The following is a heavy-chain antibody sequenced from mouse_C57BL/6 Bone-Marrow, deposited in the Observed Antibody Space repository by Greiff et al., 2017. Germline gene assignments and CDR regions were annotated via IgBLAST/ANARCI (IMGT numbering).Heavy chain of an antibody. Sequence: EVQLQQSGPELVKPGASVKISCKASGYSFTDYNMNWVKQSNGKSLEWIGVLNPNYGTTSYNQKFKGKATLTVDQSSSTAYMQLNSLTSEDSAVYYCANYGSSPSYAMDYWGQGTSVTVSS. CDR3: ANYGSSPSYAMDY. CDR1: GYSFTDYN. V-gene: IGHV1-39*01. CDR2: LNPNYGTT. J-gene: IGHJ4*01. D-gene: IGHD1-1*01.